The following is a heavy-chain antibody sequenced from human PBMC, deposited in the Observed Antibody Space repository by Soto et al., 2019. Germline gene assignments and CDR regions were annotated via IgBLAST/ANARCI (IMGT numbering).Heavy chain of an antibody. CDR1: GFTFGDSY. CDR3: VRGGGGGLFDP. V-gene: IGHV3-11*06. Sequence: QRLSCAGSGFTFGDSYMSWIRQAPGKGLEWLSYISPGSRYPAYADSVKGRFIISRDNAKRSLYLQMMSLTAEDTAIYYCVRGGGGGLFDPWGQGTMVTVSS. D-gene: IGHD2-15*01. J-gene: IGHJ5*02. CDR2: ISPGSRYP.